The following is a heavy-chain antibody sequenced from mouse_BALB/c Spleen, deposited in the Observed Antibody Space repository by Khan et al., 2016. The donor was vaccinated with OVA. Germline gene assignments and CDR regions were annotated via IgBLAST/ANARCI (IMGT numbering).Heavy chain of an antibody. CDR2: IWGDGST. Sequence: QVQLKESGPGLVAPSQSLSITCTVSGFSLTGYGVNWVRQPPGKGLEWLGMIWGDGSTDYNSALKSRLSISKDNSKSQVFLKMNSLQTDDTARYXCARDPLYRVYAMDYWGQGTSATVSS. CDR1: GFSLTGYG. V-gene: IGHV2-6-7*01. J-gene: IGHJ4*01. CDR3: ARDPLYRVYAMDY. D-gene: IGHD2-14*01.